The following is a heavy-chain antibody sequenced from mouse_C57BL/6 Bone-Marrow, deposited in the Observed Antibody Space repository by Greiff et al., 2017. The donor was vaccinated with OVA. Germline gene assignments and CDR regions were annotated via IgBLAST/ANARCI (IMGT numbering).Heavy chain of an antibody. V-gene: IGHV1-50*01. CDR3: ARAVY. CDR2: IDPSDSYT. Sequence: VQLKQPGAELVKPGASVKLSCKASGYTFTSYWMQWVKQRPGQGLEWIGEIDPSDSYTNYNQKFKGKATLTVDTSSSTAYLQLSSLTSEDSAVYCCARAVYWGQGTLVTVSA. J-gene: IGHJ3*01. CDR1: GYTFTSYW.